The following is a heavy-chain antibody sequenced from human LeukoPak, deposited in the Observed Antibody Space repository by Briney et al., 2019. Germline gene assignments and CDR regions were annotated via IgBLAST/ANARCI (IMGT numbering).Heavy chain of an antibody. J-gene: IGHJ4*02. CDR2: VSTSNPHT. CDR3: ARASHYDFWSGYLTDDFDY. CDR1: GYTFTNYG. Sequence: ASVKVSCKTSGYTFTNYGISWVRQAPGQGLEWMGWVSTSNPHTNYAPKFRGRVIMTIDTSTSTAYMELRSLRSDDTAVYYCARASHYDFWSGYLTDDFDYWGQGTLVTVSS. D-gene: IGHD3-3*01. V-gene: IGHV1-18*01.